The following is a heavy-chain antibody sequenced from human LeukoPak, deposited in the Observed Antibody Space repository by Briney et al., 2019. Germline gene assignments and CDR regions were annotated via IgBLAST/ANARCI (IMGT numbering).Heavy chain of an antibody. D-gene: IGHD3-22*01. CDR2: INPNSGGT. J-gene: IGHJ4*02. Sequence: ASVKVSCKASGYTFICYYMYWVRQAPGQGLEWMGWINPNSGGTNYAQKFQGRVTMTRDTSISTAYMEMSRLRSDDTAVYYCALYYDSSGRLFDYWGQGTLVTVSS. V-gene: IGHV1-2*02. CDR3: ALYYDSSGRLFDY. CDR1: GYTFICYY.